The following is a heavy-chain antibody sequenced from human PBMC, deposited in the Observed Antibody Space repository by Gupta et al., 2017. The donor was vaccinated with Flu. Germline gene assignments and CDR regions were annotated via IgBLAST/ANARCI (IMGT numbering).Heavy chain of an antibody. CDR1: GFTITTKY. J-gene: IGHJ4*02. CDR3: ARAEGLWFHFDY. Sequence: EVQLVETGGGLLQPGGSLRLSCTASGFTITTKYMSCVRQAPGKGLEWVSIIYNADNTYYADSVKGRFTISRDNSKNTLYLQMNSLRAEDTAVYYCARAEGLWFHFDYWGQGVPVTVSS. CDR2: IYNADNT. V-gene: IGHV3-53*02. D-gene: IGHD3-10*01.